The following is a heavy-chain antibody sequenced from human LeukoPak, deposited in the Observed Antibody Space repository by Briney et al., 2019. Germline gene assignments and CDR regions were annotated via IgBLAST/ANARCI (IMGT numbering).Heavy chain of an antibody. Sequence: GGSLRLSCAASGFTFSSYSMNWVRQAPGKGLEWVSSISSSSSYIYYADSVKGRFTTSRDNAKNSLYLQMNSLRAEDTAVYYCAREPGIAAAGSFDYWGQGTLVTVSS. V-gene: IGHV3-21*01. J-gene: IGHJ4*02. CDR1: GFTFSSYS. CDR3: AREPGIAAAGSFDY. CDR2: ISSSSSYI. D-gene: IGHD6-13*01.